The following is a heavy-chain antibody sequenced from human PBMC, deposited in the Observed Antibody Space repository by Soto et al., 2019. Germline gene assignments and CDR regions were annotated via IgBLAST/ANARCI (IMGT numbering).Heavy chain of an antibody. CDR2: IYYSGST. CDR1: GGSISSYY. J-gene: IGHJ4*02. D-gene: IGHD3-16*01. V-gene: IGHV4-59*01. CDR3: ARAWGGCADS. Sequence: QVQLQESGPGLVKPSETLSLTCTVSGGSISSYYWSWIRQPPGKGLEWIGYIYYSGSTNYNPSLXSXVXSXXDTSKNPFSLKLSSVSAADTAVSYCARAWGGCADSWGQGTLVTVSS.